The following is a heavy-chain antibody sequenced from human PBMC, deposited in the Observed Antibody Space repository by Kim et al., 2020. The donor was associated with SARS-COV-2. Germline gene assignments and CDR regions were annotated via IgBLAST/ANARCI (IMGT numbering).Heavy chain of an antibody. J-gene: IGHJ4*02. V-gene: IGHV4-39*01. CDR2: IYYSGST. CDR3: ARLKYYDILTGYSSPFDY. D-gene: IGHD3-9*01. Sequence: SETLSLTCTVSGGSISSSSYYWGWIRQPPGKGLEWIGSIYYSGSTYYNPSLKNRVTISVDTSNNQFSLKLSSVTAADTAVYYCARLKYYDILTGYSSPFDYWGQGTLVTVSS. CDR1: GGSISSSSYY.